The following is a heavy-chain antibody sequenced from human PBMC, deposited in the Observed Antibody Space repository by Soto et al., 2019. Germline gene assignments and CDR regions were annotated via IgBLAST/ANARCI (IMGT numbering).Heavy chain of an antibody. Sequence: LRVPRGAAWVKCVDFGVTRLRQIPGEGLQWVSSISKSGDSTYYADSVKGRFTTSRDNSKNTLYLQMNSLRAEDTATYYCAKGSFVFDYWGQGTLVPGS. CDR2: ISKSGDST. V-gene: IGHV3-23*01. CDR1: WVKCVDFG. CDR3: AKGSFVFDY. J-gene: IGHJ4*02. D-gene: IGHD3-16*02.